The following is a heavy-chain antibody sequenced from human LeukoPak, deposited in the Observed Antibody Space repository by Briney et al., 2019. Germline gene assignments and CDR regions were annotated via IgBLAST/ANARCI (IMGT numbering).Heavy chain of an antibody. J-gene: IGHJ4*02. Sequence: GGSLRLSCAASGFTFSSYAMSWVRQAPGKGLEWVSAISGSGGSTYYADSVKGRFTISIDNSKNTLYLQMNSLRAEDTAVYYCAKGGGGYSYGYFDYWGQGTLVTVSS. CDR1: GFTFSSYA. V-gene: IGHV3-23*01. CDR2: ISGSGGST. CDR3: AKGGGGYSYGYFDY. D-gene: IGHD5-18*01.